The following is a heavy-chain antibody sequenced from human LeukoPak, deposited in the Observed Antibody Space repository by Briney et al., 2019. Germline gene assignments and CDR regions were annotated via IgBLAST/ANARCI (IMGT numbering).Heavy chain of an antibody. Sequence: GGSLRLSCAASGFTFSSYGMSWVRQAPGKGLEWVSAISGSGGSTYYADSVKGRFTISRDNSKNTLYLQMNSLRAEDTAVYYCAKDLRYCSGGSCSELDYWGQGTLVTVSS. CDR1: GFTFSSYG. J-gene: IGHJ4*02. CDR3: AKDLRYCSGGSCSELDY. D-gene: IGHD2-15*01. V-gene: IGHV3-23*01. CDR2: ISGSGGST.